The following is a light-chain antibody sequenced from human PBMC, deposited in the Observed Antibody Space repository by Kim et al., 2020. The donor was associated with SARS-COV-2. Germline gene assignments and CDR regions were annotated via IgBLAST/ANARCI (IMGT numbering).Light chain of an antibody. CDR2: RNN. J-gene: IGLJ1*01. Sequence: PGQRVTISCSGSSSNIGSNYVYWYQQLPGTAPKLLIYRNNQRPSGVPDRFSGSKSGTSASLAISGLRSEDEADYYCAAWDDSVYVFGTGTKVTVL. V-gene: IGLV1-47*01. CDR3: AAWDDSVYV. CDR1: SSNIGSNY.